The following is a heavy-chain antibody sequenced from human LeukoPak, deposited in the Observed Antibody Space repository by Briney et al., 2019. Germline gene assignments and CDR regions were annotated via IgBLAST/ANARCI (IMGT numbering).Heavy chain of an antibody. CDR2: IRYDGSNK. Sequence: GGSLRLSCAASGFTFSSYGMHWVRQAPGKGLEGVAFIRYDGSNKYYADSVKGRFAISRDNSKKRLYLQMNSLRAEDTAVYYCAKVGEYYDFWSGYSDYWGQGTLVTVSS. D-gene: IGHD3-3*01. V-gene: IGHV3-30*02. CDR3: AKVGEYYDFWSGYSDY. CDR1: GFTFSSYG. J-gene: IGHJ4*02.